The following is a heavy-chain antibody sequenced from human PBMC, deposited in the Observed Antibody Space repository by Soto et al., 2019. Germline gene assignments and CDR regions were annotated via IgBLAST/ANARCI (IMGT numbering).Heavy chain of an antibody. CDR2: INPNSGGT. Sequence: ASVKVSCKASGYTFTGYYMHWVRPAPGQGLDWMGWINPNSGGTNYAQKFQGWVTMTRDTSISTAYMELSRLRSDDTAVYYCARDHGRIVVVNTTGTSDMDTWGQESTVTISS. J-gene: IGHJ6*02. CDR1: GYTFTGYY. CDR3: ARDHGRIVVVNTTGTSDMDT. V-gene: IGHV1-2*04. D-gene: IGHD3-22*01.